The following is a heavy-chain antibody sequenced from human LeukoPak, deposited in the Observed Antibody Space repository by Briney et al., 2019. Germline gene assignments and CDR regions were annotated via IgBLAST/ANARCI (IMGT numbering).Heavy chain of an antibody. CDR2: IYHSGSP. V-gene: IGHV4-4*02. CDR1: GGSISSNNW. CDR3: ARVNINNWHSCDY. Sequence: TSETLSLTCAVSGGSISSNNWWGWVRQPPGKGLEWIGEIYHSGSPNYNPSLKSRVTISVDKSRNHFSLNLSSVTAADTAVHYCARVNINNWHSCDYWGQGTLVTVSS. D-gene: IGHD1-1*01. J-gene: IGHJ4*02.